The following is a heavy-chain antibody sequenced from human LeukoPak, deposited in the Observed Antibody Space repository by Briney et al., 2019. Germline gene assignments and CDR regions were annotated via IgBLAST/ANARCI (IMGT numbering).Heavy chain of an antibody. Sequence: GGSLRLFCAASGFTFSSAWMTWVRQSPGKGVEWVGRIKSKTDGGTRDYAAPVKGRFTISRDDSKNTLYLHMNSLKTEDTAVYFCTTRSYYGDYELDIWGQGTMVTVSS. CDR2: IKSKTDGGTR. V-gene: IGHV3-15*01. J-gene: IGHJ3*02. D-gene: IGHD4-17*01. CDR3: TTRSYYGDYELDI. CDR1: GFTFSSAW.